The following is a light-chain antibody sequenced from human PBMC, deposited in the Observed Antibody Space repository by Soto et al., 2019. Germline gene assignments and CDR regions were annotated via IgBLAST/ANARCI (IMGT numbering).Light chain of an antibody. V-gene: IGKV3-20*01. Sequence: EIVLTQSPGTLSSSPGEGATLSCRASQSISSNFLAWFQHRPGQAPRLLLYGASRRANGVPERFRGAGSGTDFTLSISRLEPEDFAVYFCQQYGTSPWTFGHGTKVDFK. CDR2: GAS. CDR1: QSISSNF. J-gene: IGKJ1*01. CDR3: QQYGTSPWT.